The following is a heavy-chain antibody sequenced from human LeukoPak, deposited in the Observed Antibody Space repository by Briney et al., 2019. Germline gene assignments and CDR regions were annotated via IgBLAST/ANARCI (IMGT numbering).Heavy chain of an antibody. J-gene: IGHJ3*02. Sequence: SETLSLTCSVSGGSISSNSYSWGWIRQPPGKGLEWIGSIYYTGSTYYNPSLKSRVTISVDTSKNQFSLKLSSVTAADTAVYYCASGIAAAWAFDIWGQGTMVTVSS. V-gene: IGHV4-39*07. CDR3: ASGIAAAWAFDI. D-gene: IGHD6-13*01. CDR1: GGSISSNSYS. CDR2: IYYTGST.